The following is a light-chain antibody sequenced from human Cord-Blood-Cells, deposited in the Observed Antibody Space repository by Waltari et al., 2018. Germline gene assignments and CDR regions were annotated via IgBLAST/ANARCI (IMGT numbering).Light chain of an antibody. V-gene: IGLV2-14*01. CDR3: SSYTSSSTLVV. Sequence: QSALTQPASVSGSPGQSITISCTGTSSDVGGYNYVSWYQQHPGKAPKHMIYEVSNRHSGVSNRFSGSKSGNTASLTISGLQAEDEADYYCSSYTSSSTLVVFGGGTKLTVL. CDR2: EVS. CDR1: SSDVGGYNY. J-gene: IGLJ2*01.